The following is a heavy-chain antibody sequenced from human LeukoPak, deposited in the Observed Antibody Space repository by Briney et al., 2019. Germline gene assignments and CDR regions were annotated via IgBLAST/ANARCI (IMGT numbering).Heavy chain of an antibody. D-gene: IGHD3-22*01. J-gene: IGHJ4*02. CDR3: ARDVGTYYYDSSDYLFDY. CDR1: GYTFTGYY. V-gene: IGHV1-2*06. Sequence: GASVKVSCKASGYTFTGYYMHWVRQAPGQGLEWMGRINPNSGGTNYAQKFQGRVTMTRDTSISTAYMELSRLRSDDTAVYYCARDVGTYYYDSSDYLFDYWGQGTLVTVSS. CDR2: INPNSGGT.